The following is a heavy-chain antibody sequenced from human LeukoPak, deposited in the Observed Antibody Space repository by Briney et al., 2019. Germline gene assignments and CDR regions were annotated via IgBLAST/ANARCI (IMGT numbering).Heavy chain of an antibody. D-gene: IGHD3-3*01. CDR3: ARLNYDFWSGYIFDY. J-gene: IGHJ4*02. V-gene: IGHV4-34*01. CDR1: DGSFSGYY. CDR2: INHSGST. Sequence: KPSETLSLTCAVYDGSFSGYYWSWIRQPPGKGLEWIGEINHSGSTNYNPSLKSRVTISVDTSKNQFSLKLSSVTAADTAVYYCARLNYDFWSGYIFDYWGQGTLVTVSS.